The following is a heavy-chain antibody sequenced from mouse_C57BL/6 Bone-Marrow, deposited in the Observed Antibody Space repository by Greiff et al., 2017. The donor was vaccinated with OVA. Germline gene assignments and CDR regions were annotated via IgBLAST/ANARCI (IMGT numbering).Heavy chain of an antibody. J-gene: IGHJ2*01. Sequence: EVQLVESGGDLVKPGGSLKLSCAASGFTFSRYSMSWVRQTPEKRLEWVATISSGGTYTYYPDSVKGRFTISRDSAKNTLYLQRSSLRSEDTSMYYCTRHTDDYGTSPYFDYWGQGTTLTVSS. V-gene: IGHV5-9-3*01. D-gene: IGHD1-1*01. CDR3: TRHTDDYGTSPYFDY. CDR2: ISSGGTYT. CDR1: GFTFSRYS.